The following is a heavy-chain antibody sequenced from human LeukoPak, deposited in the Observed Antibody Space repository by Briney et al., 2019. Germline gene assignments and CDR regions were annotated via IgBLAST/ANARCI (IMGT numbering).Heavy chain of an antibody. J-gene: IGHJ2*01. CDR1: GFTFRNFG. CDR3: ARDRLEIKYFDL. V-gene: IGHV3-33*01. D-gene: IGHD1-1*01. CDR2: IYYDGGKK. Sequence: GGSLRLSCAASGFTFRNFGMHWVRQGPGKGLEWVAVIYYDGGKKYYADSVKGRSTISRDNSKNTLYLQLNSLRAEDTAVYYCARDRLEIKYFDLWGRGTQVTVSS.